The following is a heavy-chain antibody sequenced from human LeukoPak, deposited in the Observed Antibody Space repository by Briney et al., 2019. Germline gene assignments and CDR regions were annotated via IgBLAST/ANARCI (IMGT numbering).Heavy chain of an antibody. V-gene: IGHV3-11*06. CDR1: RCTFSDYY. D-gene: IGHD6-13*01. Sequence: PGGSLRLSCAASRCTFSDYYMSWISQAPGKGLEWVSYISSSSSYTNYADSVKGRFTISRDNAKNSLYLQMNSLRAEDTAVYYCARDSYSSSWYSSAYYFDYWGQGTLITVSS. CDR2: ISSSSSYT. CDR3: ARDSYSSSWYSSAYYFDY. J-gene: IGHJ4*02.